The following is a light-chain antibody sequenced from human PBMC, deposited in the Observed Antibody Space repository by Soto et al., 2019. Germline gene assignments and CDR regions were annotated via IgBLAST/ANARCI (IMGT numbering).Light chain of an antibody. CDR2: AGS. J-gene: IGKJ2*01. Sequence: DIQMTQSPSSLSASVGDSVTITCRASQGIRSDLGWYQQKPGKAPKSLIYAGSSLQIGVPSRFSGSGSGTDFTLTISSLQPEDIATYYCLQHNSYPYTFGQGTKLEIK. V-gene: IGKV1-17*01. CDR3: LQHNSYPYT. CDR1: QGIRSD.